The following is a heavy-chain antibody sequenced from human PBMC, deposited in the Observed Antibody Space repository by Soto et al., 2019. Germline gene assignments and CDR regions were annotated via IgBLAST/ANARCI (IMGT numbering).Heavy chain of an antibody. V-gene: IGHV2-5*02. CDR1: GFSLSSTRMA. J-gene: IGHJ4*02. CDR2: IYWDDDK. D-gene: IGHD6-19*01. CDR3: AHIVVAGLGYYFAY. Sequence: QITLKESGPTLVKPTQTLTLTCTFSGFSLSSTRMAVGWIRQPPGKALEWLALIYWDDDKRYSPFLKSRLTITKDTSKNQVVLTMSNMDPVDTAGYYCAHIVVAGLGYYFAYWGQGTLVTVSS.